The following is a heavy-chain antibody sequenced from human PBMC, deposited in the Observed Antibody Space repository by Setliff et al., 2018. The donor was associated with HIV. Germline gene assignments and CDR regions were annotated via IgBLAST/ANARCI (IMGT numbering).Heavy chain of an antibody. CDR2: LDYSGTT. CDR1: GGSMSGSSYY. V-gene: IGHV4-39*07. CDR3: ARIAATGGHFDN. D-gene: IGHD2-15*01. Sequence: PSETLSLTCTVSGGSMSGSSYYWGWIRQPPGKGLEWIGSLDYSGTTYYNPSLKHRVTISADTSNNQFSLWVNSVTPADTAVYFCARIAATGGHFDNWGQGTLVTVSS. J-gene: IGHJ4*02.